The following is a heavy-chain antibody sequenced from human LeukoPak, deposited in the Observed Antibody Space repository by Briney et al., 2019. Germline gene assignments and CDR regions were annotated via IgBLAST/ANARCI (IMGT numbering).Heavy chain of an antibody. D-gene: IGHD1-26*01. CDR2: ISGSGGST. Sequence: GGSLRLSCAVSGFTFSSYAMSWVRQAPGKGLEWVSSISGSGGSTYYTDSVKGRFTISRDNSENTLYLQMNSLRVEDTAVYYCAKGERGNYFPLDYWGQATLVTVSP. CDR1: GFTFSSYA. V-gene: IGHV3-23*01. CDR3: AKGERGNYFPLDY. J-gene: IGHJ4*02.